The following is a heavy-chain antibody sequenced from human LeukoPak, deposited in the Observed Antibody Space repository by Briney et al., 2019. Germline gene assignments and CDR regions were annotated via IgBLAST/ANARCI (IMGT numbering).Heavy chain of an antibody. Sequence: TSVKVSCQASGFTFTSSAVLWVRQARGRRLEWIGWIVVGSGNTNYAQKFQERVTITRDMSTSITNMELSSLRSEDTAVYYCAAAAYCGGDCYRRGVWYLDLWGRGTLVTVSS. CDR2: IVVGSGNT. CDR1: GFTFTSSA. J-gene: IGHJ2*01. CDR3: AAAAYCGGDCYRRGVWYLDL. V-gene: IGHV1-58*01. D-gene: IGHD2-21*02.